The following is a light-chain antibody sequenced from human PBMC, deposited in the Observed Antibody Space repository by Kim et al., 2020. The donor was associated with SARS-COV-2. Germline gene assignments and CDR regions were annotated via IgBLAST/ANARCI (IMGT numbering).Light chain of an antibody. CDR2: GAS. J-gene: IGKJ3*01. V-gene: IGKV3-20*01. Sequence: SPAGQTATLSCRARQSISSSYLAWYQLKPGQAPRLLIYGASSRATGIPDRFSGSGSGTDFTLTISRLEPEDFAVYYCQQYGSSFTFGPGTKVDIK. CDR3: QQYGSSFT. CDR1: QSISSSY.